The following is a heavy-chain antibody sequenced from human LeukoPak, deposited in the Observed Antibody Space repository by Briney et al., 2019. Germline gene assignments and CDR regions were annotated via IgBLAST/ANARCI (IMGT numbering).Heavy chain of an antibody. CDR3: ARGSIVVVPAASVFDP. Sequence: ASVKVSCKASGYTLTGYYMHWVRRAPRQGLEWMGWINPNSGDTNYAQKFQGRVTMTRDTSISTAYMELSRLRSDDTAVYYCARGSIVVVPAASVFDPWGQGTLVTVSS. D-gene: IGHD2-2*01. CDR2: INPNSGDT. J-gene: IGHJ5*02. V-gene: IGHV1-2*02. CDR1: GYTLTGYY.